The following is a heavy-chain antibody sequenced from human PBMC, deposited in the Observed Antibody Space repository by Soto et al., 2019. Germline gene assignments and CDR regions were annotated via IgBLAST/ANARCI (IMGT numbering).Heavy chain of an antibody. Sequence: QLRESGPGLLKPSETLSLTCTVSGASIDNSRSYWGWIRQPPGKGLEWIGSVFQTGSTYYNPSLQSRITVATDTSKNHFSLKLTPVTAADTAVYFCAKLRATHSECEYWGQGVLVSVSS. J-gene: IGHJ4*02. CDR2: VFQTGST. CDR3: AKLRATHSECEY. CDR1: GASIDNSRSY. D-gene: IGHD1-1*01. V-gene: IGHV4-39*02.